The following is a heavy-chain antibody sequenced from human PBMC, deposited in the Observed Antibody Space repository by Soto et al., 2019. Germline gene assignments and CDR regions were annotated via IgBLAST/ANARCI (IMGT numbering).Heavy chain of an antibody. D-gene: IGHD6-6*01. J-gene: IGHJ4*02. CDR2: IIPIFGTA. CDR3: ARGGAARQPSGFDY. V-gene: IGHV1-69*12. Sequence: QVQLVQSGAEVKKPGSSVKVSCKASGGTFSSYAISWVRQAPGQGLEWMGGIIPIFGTANYAQKFQGRVTITADESTSTAYMERSSLRSEDTAVYYCARGGAARQPSGFDYWGQGTLVTVSS. CDR1: GGTFSSYA.